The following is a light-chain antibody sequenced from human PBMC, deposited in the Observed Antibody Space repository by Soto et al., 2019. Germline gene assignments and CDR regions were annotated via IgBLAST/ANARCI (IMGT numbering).Light chain of an antibody. CDR3: QHYGETPIT. Sequence: EIVLTQSPGTLSLSPGGRATLSCRASQSVSRRLDWYQHRPAQSPRHLISGASMRAPGVPVRFSGSGSGTDFSLTISRLEPEDFVVYYCQHYGETPITFGLGTRLEV. CDR1: QSVSRR. V-gene: IGKV3-20*01. J-gene: IGKJ5*01. CDR2: GAS.